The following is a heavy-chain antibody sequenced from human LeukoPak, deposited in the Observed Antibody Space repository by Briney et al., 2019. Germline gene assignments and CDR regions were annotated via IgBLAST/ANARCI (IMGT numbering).Heavy chain of an antibody. CDR2: IKEAGSEK. CDR1: GFTFSRYW. Sequence: GRSLRLSCATSGFTFSRYWMTWVRQAPGKGLEWVADIKEAGSEKHYVDSVEGRFIISRDNAKKSLDLQMNGLRAEDTAVYYCARGGWGVPDYWGQGTLVTVSS. V-gene: IGHV3-7*04. CDR3: ARGGWGVPDY. D-gene: IGHD3-10*01. J-gene: IGHJ4*02.